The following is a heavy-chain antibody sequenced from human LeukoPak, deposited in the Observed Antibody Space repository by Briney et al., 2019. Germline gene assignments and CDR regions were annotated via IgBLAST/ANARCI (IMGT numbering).Heavy chain of an antibody. CDR3: AKDLQQWLVRSAFDI. CDR1: GFTFDDYA. D-gene: IGHD6-19*01. J-gene: IGHJ3*02. Sequence: PGGSLRLSCAASGFTFDDYAMHWVRQAPGKGLEWVSGISWNSGSIGYADSVKGRFIISRDNAKNSLYLQMNSLRAEDTALYYCAKDLQQWLVRSAFDIWGQGTMVTVSS. V-gene: IGHV3-9*01. CDR2: ISWNSGSI.